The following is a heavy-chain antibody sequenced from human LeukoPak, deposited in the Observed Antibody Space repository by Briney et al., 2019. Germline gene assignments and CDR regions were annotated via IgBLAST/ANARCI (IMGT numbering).Heavy chain of an antibody. CDR3: ARLGVEMATTTVDY. Sequence: SETLSLTCTVSGGSISSSSYYWGWIRQPPGKGLEWIGSIYYSGSTYYNPSLKSRVTISVDTSKNQSSLKLSSVTAADTAVYYCARLGVEMATTTVDYWGQGTLVTVSS. J-gene: IGHJ4*02. CDR2: IYYSGST. D-gene: IGHD5-24*01. V-gene: IGHV4-39*01. CDR1: GGSISSSSYY.